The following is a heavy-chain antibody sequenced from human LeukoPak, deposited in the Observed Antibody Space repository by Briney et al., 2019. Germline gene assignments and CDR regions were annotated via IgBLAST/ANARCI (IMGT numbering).Heavy chain of an antibody. V-gene: IGHV3-7*01. Sequence: SGGSLRLSCAASGFTFSSYWMSWVRQAPGKGLEWVANIKQDGSEKYYVDSVKGRFTISRDNAKNSLYLQMNILRAEDTAVYYCARDFNILLWFGESTYGMDVWGQGTTVTVSS. CDR3: ARDFNILLWFGESTYGMDV. J-gene: IGHJ6*02. CDR1: GFTFSSYW. D-gene: IGHD3-10*01. CDR2: IKQDGSEK.